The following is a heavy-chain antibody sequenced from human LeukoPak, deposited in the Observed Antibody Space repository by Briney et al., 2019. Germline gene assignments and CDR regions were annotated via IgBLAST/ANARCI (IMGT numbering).Heavy chain of an antibody. CDR1: GFTFSSYG. CDR2: ISCDGSNK. J-gene: IGHJ4*02. V-gene: IGHV3-30*18. Sequence: GGSLRLSCAASGFTFSSYGMHWVRQAPGKGLEWVSGISCDGSNKYYADSVKGRFTISRDNSKNTLYLQMNSLRDEDTVVYYCEKDAIDYGESGPFDYWGQGTLVTVSS. CDR3: EKDAIDYGESGPFDY. D-gene: IGHD4-17*01.